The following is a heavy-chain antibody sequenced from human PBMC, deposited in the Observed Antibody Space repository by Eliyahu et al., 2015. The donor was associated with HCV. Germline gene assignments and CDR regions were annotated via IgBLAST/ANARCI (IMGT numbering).Heavy chain of an antibody. CDR3: TTDPPGEWD. D-gene: IGHD1-26*01. CDR2: IKSKTDGGTT. V-gene: IGHV3-15*01. CDR1: GXTFSNAW. J-gene: IGHJ4*02. Sequence: EVQLVESGGGXVKPGGSLRLSCXXSGXTFSNAWMXWVRQXPGKGLRWVGRIKSKTDGGTTDYAAPVKGRFTISRDDSKNTLYLQMNSLKTEDTAVYYCTTDPPGEWDWGQGTLVTVSS.